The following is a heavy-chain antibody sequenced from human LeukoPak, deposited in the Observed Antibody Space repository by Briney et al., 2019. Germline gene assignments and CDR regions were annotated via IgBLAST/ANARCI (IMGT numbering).Heavy chain of an antibody. V-gene: IGHV3-23*01. Sequence: GGSLRLSCAASGFTFSSYVMSWVRQAPGKGLEWVSAISGSSGGSTNYGESVKGRLTISRDNSKNTLYLQMNSLRADDTAVYYCAKRSAGIGGVFDYWGQGTLVTVSS. J-gene: IGHJ4*02. CDR2: ISGSSGGST. CDR1: GFTFSSYV. D-gene: IGHD3-16*01. CDR3: AKRSAGIGGVFDY.